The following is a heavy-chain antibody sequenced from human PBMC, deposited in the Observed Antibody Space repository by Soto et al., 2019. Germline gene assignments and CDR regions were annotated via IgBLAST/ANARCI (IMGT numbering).Heavy chain of an antibody. CDR3: ARDPGGMLFEIHAFDI. J-gene: IGHJ3*02. CDR2: IYYSGST. D-gene: IGHD2-8*01. CDR1: GGSISSGDYY. Sequence: QVQLQESGPGLVKPSQTLSLTCTVSGGSISSGDYYWSWIRQPPGKGLEWIGYIYYSGSTYYNPSLKRRVTISVDTSKNQFSLKLSSVTAADTAVYYCARDPGGMLFEIHAFDIWGQGTMVTVSS. V-gene: IGHV4-30-4*01.